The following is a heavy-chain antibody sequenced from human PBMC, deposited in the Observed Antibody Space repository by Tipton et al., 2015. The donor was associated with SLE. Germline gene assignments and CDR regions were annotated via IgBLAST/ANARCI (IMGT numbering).Heavy chain of an antibody. D-gene: IGHD3-22*01. Sequence: SLRLSCAASGFTFSNYAMSWVRQAPGKGLEWVSAISGSGGSTYYADSVKGRFTISRDSSKNTLYLQMNSLRAEDTAVYYCAREAEYYDSAAFDYWGQGTLVTVSS. CDR3: AREAEYYDSAAFDY. J-gene: IGHJ4*02. CDR2: ISGSGGST. V-gene: IGHV3-23*01. CDR1: GFTFSNYA.